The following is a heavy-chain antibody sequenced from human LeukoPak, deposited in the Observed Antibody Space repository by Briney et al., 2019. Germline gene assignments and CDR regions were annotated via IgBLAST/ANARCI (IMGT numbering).Heavy chain of an antibody. CDR3: AKNGDRGAYCTGGTCYPYFYYYMDV. D-gene: IGHD2-15*01. V-gene: IGHV3-23*01. CDR1: GFTFSSYA. Sequence: PGGSLRLSCAASGFTFSSYAMNWVRQAPGKGLEWVSAISGSGSTTYYADSVKGRFTISRDNSKNTLYLQMNSLRAEDTAIYYCAKNGDRGAYCTGGTCYPYFYYYMDVWGKGTTVTI. CDR2: ISGSGSTT. J-gene: IGHJ6*03.